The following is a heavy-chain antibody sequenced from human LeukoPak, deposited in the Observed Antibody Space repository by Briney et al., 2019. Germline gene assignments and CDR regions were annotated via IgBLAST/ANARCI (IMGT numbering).Heavy chain of an antibody. CDR2: IYYSGST. D-gene: IGHD2-2*01. CDR1: GGSISSYY. J-gene: IGHJ6*03. Sequence: SETLSLTCTVSGGSISSYYWSWIRQPPGKGLEWIGYIYYSGSTNYNPSLKSRVTISVDTSKNQFSLKLSSVTAADTAVYYCARSFMVVVSAATYYYYYYMDVWGKGTTVTVSS. V-gene: IGHV4-59*08. CDR3: ARSFMVVVSAATYYYYYYMDV.